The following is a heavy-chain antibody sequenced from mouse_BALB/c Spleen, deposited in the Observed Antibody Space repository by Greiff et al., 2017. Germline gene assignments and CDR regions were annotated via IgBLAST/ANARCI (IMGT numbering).Heavy chain of an antibody. CDR3: ARDKGWYLYAMDY. V-gene: IGHV7-3*02. D-gene: IGHD2-1*01. CDR1: GFTFTDYY. Sequence: EVQLVESGGGLVQPGGSLRLSCATSGFTFTDYYMSWVRQPPGKALEWLGFIRNKANGYTTEYSASVKGPFTISRDKSQSILYLHMNTLRAEDSATYYCARDKGWYLYAMDYWGQGTSVTVSS. CDR2: IRNKANGYTT. J-gene: IGHJ4*01.